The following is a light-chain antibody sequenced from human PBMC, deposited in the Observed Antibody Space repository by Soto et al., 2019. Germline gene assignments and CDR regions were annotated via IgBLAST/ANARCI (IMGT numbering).Light chain of an antibody. Sequence: DMQMTQSPSSLSASVGDRFTIPCHASHDISNYLNWYQHKPGKAPKLLIYDASSLGSGVPSRFSGSGSGTEFTLTISSLQPDDSATYYCQQYNNYSGTFGQGTKVDIK. V-gene: IGKV1-5*01. CDR3: QQYNNYSGT. J-gene: IGKJ1*01. CDR1: HDISNY. CDR2: DAS.